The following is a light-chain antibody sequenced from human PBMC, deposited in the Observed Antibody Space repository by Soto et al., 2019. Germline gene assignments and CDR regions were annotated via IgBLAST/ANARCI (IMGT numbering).Light chain of an antibody. J-gene: IGLJ1*01. V-gene: IGLV2-14*01. CDR1: SSNVGFYNY. Sequence: QSSLTHPASLSGSPGQSITISCTGTSSNVGFYNYVSWYQQHPGKAPKLMIYQVSNRPSGVSNRFSGSKSGNTASLTISGLEAEDEADYYCSSYTSGNTLYVFGTGTKVTVL. CDR2: QVS. CDR3: SSYTSGNTLYV.